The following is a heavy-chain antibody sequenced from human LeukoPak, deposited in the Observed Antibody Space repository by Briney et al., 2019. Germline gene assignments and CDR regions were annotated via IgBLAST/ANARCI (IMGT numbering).Heavy chain of an antibody. CDR2: IRFNGGLS. V-gene: IGHV3-23*01. CDR3: ASTASYCGFDCYSYLDY. CDR1: GFTFSTYA. Sequence: GRSLRLSCAASGFTFSTYAMSWVRQAPGMGLEWVSSIRFNGGLSYYADSVKGRFTISRDNSRNMLFLQMDSLRADDTAVYYCASTASYCGFDCYSYLDYWGQGILVTVSS. D-gene: IGHD2-21*02. J-gene: IGHJ4*02.